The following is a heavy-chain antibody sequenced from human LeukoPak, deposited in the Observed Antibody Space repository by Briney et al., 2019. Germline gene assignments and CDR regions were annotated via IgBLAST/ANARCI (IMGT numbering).Heavy chain of an antibody. V-gene: IGHV4-59*01. D-gene: IGHD5-18*01. CDR1: GGSISSDY. Sequence: SETLSLTCTVSGGSISSDYWSWIRQSPGKGLEWIGYIYYSGSTNYNPSLKSRVTISVDTSKNQFSLKLSSVTAGDTAVYYCARHSYGYPIDWGQGTLVTVSS. CDR2: IYYSGST. J-gene: IGHJ4*02. CDR3: ARHSYGYPID.